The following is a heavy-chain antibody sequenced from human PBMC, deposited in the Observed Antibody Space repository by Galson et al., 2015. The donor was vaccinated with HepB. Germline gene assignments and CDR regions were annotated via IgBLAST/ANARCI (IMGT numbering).Heavy chain of an antibody. CDR1: GFTFSSCG. CDR2: ISYDGSNK. D-gene: IGHD6-19*01. V-gene: IGHV3-30*18. CDR3: AKDKQWLSYYYYGLDV. J-gene: IGHJ6*02. Sequence: SLRLSCAASGFTFSSCGMHWVRQAPGKGLEWVAVISYDGSNKYYADSVKGRFTISRDNSKNTLYLQMNSLRAEDTAMYYCAKDKQWLSYYYYGLDVWGQGTTVTVSS.